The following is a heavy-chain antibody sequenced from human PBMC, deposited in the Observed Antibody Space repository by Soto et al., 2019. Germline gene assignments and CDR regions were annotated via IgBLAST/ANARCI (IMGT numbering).Heavy chain of an antibody. J-gene: IGHJ4*02. CDR1: GFTVNNTY. CDR3: ARGDPFAV. Sequence: EVHLVETGGGLIQPGGSLRLSCAASGFTVNNTYMSWVRQPPGKGLEWVSIIYSGGDTYYADSMKGRFTISRDSSKNTVYIQMNNLRAEDTAVYYCARGDPFAVWGQGTLVTVSS. CDR2: IYSGGDT. V-gene: IGHV3-53*02.